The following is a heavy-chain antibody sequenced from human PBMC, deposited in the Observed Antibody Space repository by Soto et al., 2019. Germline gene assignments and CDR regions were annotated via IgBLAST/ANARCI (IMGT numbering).Heavy chain of an antibody. Sequence: SGPTLVKPTQTLTLTCTFSGFSLSTSGGGVGWIRQPPGKALEWLALIYWNDDKRYSPSLKSRLTITKDTSKNQVVLTMTNMDPVDTATFYCAHRERGYGSGSYDYWGQGTLVTVSS. CDR1: GFSLSTSGGG. D-gene: IGHD3-10*01. J-gene: IGHJ4*02. CDR2: IYWNDDK. CDR3: AHRERGYGSGSYDY. V-gene: IGHV2-5*01.